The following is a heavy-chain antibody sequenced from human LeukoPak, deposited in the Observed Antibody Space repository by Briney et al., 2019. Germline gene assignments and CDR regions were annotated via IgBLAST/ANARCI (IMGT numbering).Heavy chain of an antibody. CDR3: ARDAEHCSGGDCPRWFDP. CDR1: GDSITSSKW. CDR2: IYHSGAT. D-gene: IGHD2-15*01. V-gene: IGHV4-4*02. J-gene: IGHJ5*02. Sequence: SETLSLTCAVSGDSITSSKWWSWVRQSPEKGLEWIGEIYHSGATNYNPSLKSRVTISVDTSKNQFSLNLSSVTAADTTVYHCARDAEHCSGGDCPRWFDPWGQGTLVTVSS.